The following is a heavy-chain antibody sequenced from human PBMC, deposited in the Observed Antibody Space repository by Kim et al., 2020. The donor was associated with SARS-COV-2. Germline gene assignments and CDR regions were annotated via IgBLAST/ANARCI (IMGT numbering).Heavy chain of an antibody. Sequence: SPTLSLTCVISGDSVSSNSASWNWIRQSPSRGLEWLGRTYYRSIWYNDSAISVRGRISINSDTSKNQISLHLNYVTPDDSAVYYCAKGGVGMTVALFASWGQGTLVTVSS. D-gene: IGHD6-19*01. CDR2: TYYRSIWYN. CDR3: AKGGVGMTVALFAS. J-gene: IGHJ4*02. V-gene: IGHV6-1*01. CDR1: GDSVSSNSAS.